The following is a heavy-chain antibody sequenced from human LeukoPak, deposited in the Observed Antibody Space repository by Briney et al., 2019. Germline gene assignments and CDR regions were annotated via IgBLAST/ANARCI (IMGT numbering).Heavy chain of an antibody. J-gene: IGHJ4*02. CDR1: GGSISSSSYY. Sequence: SETLSLTCTVSGGSISSSSYYWGWIRQPPGKGLEWIGSIYYSGSTYYNPSLKSRVTISVDTSKNQFSLKLSSVTAADTAVYYCARELDVDTAMVFDYWGQGTLVTVSS. CDR3: ARELDVDTAMVFDY. D-gene: IGHD5-18*01. CDR2: IYYSGST. V-gene: IGHV4-39*07.